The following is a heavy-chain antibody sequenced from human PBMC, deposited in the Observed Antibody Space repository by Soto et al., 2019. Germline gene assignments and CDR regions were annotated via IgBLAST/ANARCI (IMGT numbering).Heavy chain of an antibody. V-gene: IGHV3-13*04. J-gene: IGHJ6*02. D-gene: IGHD3-10*01. CDR1: GFTFSRYD. CDR2: IGTAGDT. Sequence: GGSLRLSCAASGFTFSRYDMHWVRQATGKGLEWVSAIGTAGDTYYPGSVKGRFTISRENAKNSLYLQMNSLRAGDTAVYYCARRLGTMIQGHIKYQDAKDFWGQRTTDTVSS. CDR3: ARRLGTMIQGHIKYQDAKDF.